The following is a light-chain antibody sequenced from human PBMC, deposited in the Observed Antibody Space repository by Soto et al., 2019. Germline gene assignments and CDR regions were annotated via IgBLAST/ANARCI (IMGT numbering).Light chain of an antibody. CDR1: QSVSTN. J-gene: IGKJ1*01. V-gene: IGKV3-15*01. CDR3: QQYGGSPRT. Sequence: EIVMTQSPVTLSVSPGERATLSCRASQSVSTNLAWYQQKPGQAPRLLIYGASTRATDIPARFSGSGSGTEFTLTISSLQSEDFAVYYCQQYGGSPRTFGQGTKVEVK. CDR2: GAS.